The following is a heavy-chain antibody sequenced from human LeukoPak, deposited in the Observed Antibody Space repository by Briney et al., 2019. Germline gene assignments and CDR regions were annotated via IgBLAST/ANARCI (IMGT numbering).Heavy chain of an antibody. CDR2: ISSSSSYI. D-gene: IGHD4-23*01. CDR3: ARDFPPTTVVTPFGY. Sequence: PGGSLRLSCATSGFTFNSSDMTWVRQAPGKGLEWVLSISSSSSYIYYADSVKGRFTISRDNAKNSLYLQMNSLRAEDTAVYYCARDFPPTTVVTPFGYWGQGTLVTVSS. J-gene: IGHJ4*02. V-gene: IGHV3-21*01. CDR1: GFTFNSSD.